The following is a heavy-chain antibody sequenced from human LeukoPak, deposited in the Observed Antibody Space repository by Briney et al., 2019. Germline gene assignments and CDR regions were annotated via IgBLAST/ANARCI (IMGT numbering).Heavy chain of an antibody. CDR3: AKIRLRSPGDY. V-gene: IGHV3-23*01. Sequence: GGSLRLSCAASGFTFSSYAMSGVRQAPGKGLEWVSAISGSGGSTSYADSVKGRFTISRDNSKNTLYLQMNSLRAEDTAVYYCAKIRLRSPGDYWGQGTLVTVSS. CDR1: GFTFSSYA. D-gene: IGHD2-21*01. J-gene: IGHJ4*02. CDR2: ISGSGGST.